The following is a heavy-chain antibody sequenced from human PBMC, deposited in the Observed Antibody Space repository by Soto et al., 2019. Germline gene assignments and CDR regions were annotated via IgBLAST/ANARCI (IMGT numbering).Heavy chain of an antibody. D-gene: IGHD4-17*01. CDR3: AHRGYGDYPRDNWFYP. V-gene: IGHV2-5*01. Sequence: QITLKESGPTLVKPTQTLTLTCTFSGFSLSTGGVGVGWIRQPPGKALEWLALIYWNDDNRYSPSLKSRLTITNDTSKNQVVLTMTNMDPVDTATYYCAHRGYGDYPRDNWFYPWGQGTLVTVSS. CDR1: GFSLSTGGVG. CDR2: IYWNDDN. J-gene: IGHJ5*02.